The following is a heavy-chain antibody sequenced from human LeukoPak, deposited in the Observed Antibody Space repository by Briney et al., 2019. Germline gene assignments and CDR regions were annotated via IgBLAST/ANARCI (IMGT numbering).Heavy chain of an antibody. Sequence: GGSLRLSCAASGFTFSSYSMNWVRQAPGKGLEWVSSISSSSSYIYYADSVKGRFTISRDNAKNSLYLQMNSLRAEDMAVYYCARDLGKGVVPFNWFDPWGQGTLVTVSS. CDR1: GFTFSSYS. CDR3: ARDLGKGVVPFNWFDP. V-gene: IGHV3-21*01. D-gene: IGHD2-2*01. J-gene: IGHJ5*02. CDR2: ISSSSSYI.